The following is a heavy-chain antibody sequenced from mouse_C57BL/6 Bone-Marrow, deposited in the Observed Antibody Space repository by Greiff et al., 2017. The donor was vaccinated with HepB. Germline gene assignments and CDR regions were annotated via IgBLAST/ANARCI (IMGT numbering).Heavy chain of an antibody. Sequence: VHVKQSVAELVRPGASVKLSCTASGFNIKNTYMHWVKQRPEQGLEWIGRIDPANGNTKYAPKFQGKATITADTSSNTAYLQLSSLTSEDTAIYYCAKWLPSYWYFDVWGTGTTVTVSS. CDR3: AKWLPSYWYFDV. D-gene: IGHD2-2*01. J-gene: IGHJ1*03. CDR1: GFNIKNTY. CDR2: IDPANGNT. V-gene: IGHV14-3*01.